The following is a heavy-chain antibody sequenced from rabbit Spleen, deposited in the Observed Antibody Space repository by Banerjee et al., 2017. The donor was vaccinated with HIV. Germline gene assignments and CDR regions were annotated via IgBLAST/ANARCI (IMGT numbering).Heavy chain of an antibody. CDR2: IDTGSSGFT. CDR3: ARDSGTSFSSYGMDL. Sequence: QSLEESGGDLVKPGASLTLTCTASGVSFTSNYYMCWVRQAPGKGLEWIASIDTGSSGFTYFASWAKGRFTISKTSSTTVTLQVTSLTAADTATYFCARDSGTSFSSYGMDLWGPGTLVTVS. J-gene: IGHJ6*01. CDR1: GVSFTSNYY. D-gene: IGHD8-1*01. V-gene: IGHV1S40*01.